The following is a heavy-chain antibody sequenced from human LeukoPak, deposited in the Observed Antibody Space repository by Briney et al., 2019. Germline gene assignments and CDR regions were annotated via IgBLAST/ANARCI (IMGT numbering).Heavy chain of an antibody. J-gene: IGHJ4*02. CDR2: MYYTESP. CDR1: GASIRSYY. CDR3: ARSYDTNNRQRFDY. D-gene: IGHD3-22*01. Sequence: SETLSLTCTVSGASIRSYYWSWIRQPPGKGLEWIAYMYYTESPGYNPSLKSRVSMSGDSSRNQFSLKLNSVTAADTAIYYCARSYDTNNRQRFDYWGQGILVTVSP. V-gene: IGHV4-59*08.